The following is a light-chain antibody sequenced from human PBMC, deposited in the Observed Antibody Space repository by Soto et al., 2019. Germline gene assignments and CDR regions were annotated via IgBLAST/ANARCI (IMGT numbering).Light chain of an antibody. J-gene: IGLJ1*01. CDR2: DDQ. CDR1: NIGTKS. CDR3: QVCERFSDHNFV. V-gene: IGLV3-21*02. Sequence: SYELTQPPSVSVSPGQTASITCGGDNIGTKSVHWYQQRPGQAPVLVVYDDQKRPSGIPERFSGSNSGNTATLTIRRVETGDEADYYCQVCERFSDHNFVFGDGTKLTVL.